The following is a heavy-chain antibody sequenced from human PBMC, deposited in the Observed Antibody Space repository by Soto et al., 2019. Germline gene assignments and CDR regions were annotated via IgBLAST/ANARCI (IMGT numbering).Heavy chain of an antibody. D-gene: IGHD2-15*01. CDR3: AKDGRAVGVVSAHDAFDI. Sequence: GGPLRVSCRAAGFTFAGYGMHWVRKDPGKGLEWVVVISNDGNNKYYADSVKGRFTISRDNSKNTMYLQMNSLRAEDTAVYYCAKDGRAVGVVSAHDAFDIWGQGTMVTVSS. CDR2: ISNDGNNK. CDR1: GFTFAGYG. J-gene: IGHJ3*02. V-gene: IGHV3-30*18.